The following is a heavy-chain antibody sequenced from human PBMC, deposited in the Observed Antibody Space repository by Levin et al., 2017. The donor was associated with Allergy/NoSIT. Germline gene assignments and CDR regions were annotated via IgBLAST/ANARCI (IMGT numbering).Heavy chain of an antibody. J-gene: IGHJ4*02. D-gene: IGHD3-16*01. CDR3: ARAPGPTLVEATAGFDK. CDR2: INSDGQST. Sequence: GGSLRLSCAASGFTFSNYWMHWVRQTPGKGLVWVSRINSDGQSTIYADFVKGRFTISRDNAKKMLYLQMNSLRVEDTAVYYCARAPGPTLVEATAGFDKWGQGTLVTVSS. CDR1: GFTFSNYW. V-gene: IGHV3-74*01.